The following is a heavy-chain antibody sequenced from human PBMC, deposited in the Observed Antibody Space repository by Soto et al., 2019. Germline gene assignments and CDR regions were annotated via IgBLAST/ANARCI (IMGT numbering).Heavy chain of an antibody. J-gene: IGHJ4*02. CDR1: GFTFSSYA. Sequence: PGGSLRLSCAASGFTFSSYAMSWVRQAPGKGLEWVSAISGSGGSTYYADSVKGRFTISRDNSKNTLYLQMNSLRAEDTAVYYCVNSAIVLRFLEWSQNFDYWGQGTLVTVSS. CDR3: VNSAIVLRFLEWSQNFDY. D-gene: IGHD3-3*01. V-gene: IGHV3-23*01. CDR2: ISGSGGST.